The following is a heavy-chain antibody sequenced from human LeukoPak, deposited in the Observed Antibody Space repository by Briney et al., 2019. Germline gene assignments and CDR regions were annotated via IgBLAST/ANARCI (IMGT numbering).Heavy chain of an antibody. J-gene: IGHJ4*02. D-gene: IGHD6-13*01. CDR1: GLITDDYA. CDR2: ISGDGGST. V-gene: IGHV3-43*02. CDR3: ARESERSGWYDY. Sequence: GGSLRLSCAAPGLITDDYAIHWVRQAPGKGLEWVSLISGDGGSTFYADSVRGRFTISRDNSKNSLSLQMSSPRSEDTALYFCARESERSGWYDYWGQGTLVTVSS.